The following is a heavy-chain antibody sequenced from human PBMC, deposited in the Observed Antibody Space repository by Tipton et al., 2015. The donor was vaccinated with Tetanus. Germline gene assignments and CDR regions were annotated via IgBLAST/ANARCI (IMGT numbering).Heavy chain of an antibody. V-gene: IGHV4-59*01. Sequence: LRLSCTVSGGSISSYYWSWIRQPPGKGLEWIGYIYYSGSTNYNPSLKSRVTISVDTSKNQFSLKLSSVTAADTAVYYCARTWYFDLWGRGTLVTVSS. CDR3: ARTWYFDL. CDR2: IYYSGST. J-gene: IGHJ2*01. CDR1: GGSISSYY.